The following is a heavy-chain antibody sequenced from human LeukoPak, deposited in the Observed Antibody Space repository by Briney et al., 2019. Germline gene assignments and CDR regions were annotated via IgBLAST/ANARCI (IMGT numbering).Heavy chain of an antibody. CDR2: MNPNSGNT. J-gene: IGHJ6*03. CDR1: GYTFTSYD. CDR3: ARLFGGCYYYYMDV. V-gene: IGHV1-8*01. Sequence: GASVKVSCKASGYTFTSYDINWVRQATGQGLEWMGWMNPNSGNTGYAQKFQGRVTMTRSTSINTAYMELSSLRSEDTAVYYCARLFGGCYYYYMDVWGKGTTVTISS. D-gene: IGHD3-10*01.